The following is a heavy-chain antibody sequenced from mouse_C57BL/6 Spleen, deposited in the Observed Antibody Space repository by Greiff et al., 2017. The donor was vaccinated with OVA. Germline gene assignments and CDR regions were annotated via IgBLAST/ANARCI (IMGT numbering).Heavy chain of an antibody. J-gene: IGHJ1*03. CDR1: GYSITSGYY. CDR3: AREYYYGSSYLWYFDV. CDR2: ISYDGSN. Sequence: EVKLMESGPGLVKPSQSLSLTCSVTGYSITSGYYWNWIRQFPGNKLEWMGYISYDGSNNYNPSLKNRISITRDTSKNQFFLKLNSVTTEDTATYYCAREYYYGSSYLWYFDVWGTGTTVTVSS. V-gene: IGHV3-6*01. D-gene: IGHD1-1*01.